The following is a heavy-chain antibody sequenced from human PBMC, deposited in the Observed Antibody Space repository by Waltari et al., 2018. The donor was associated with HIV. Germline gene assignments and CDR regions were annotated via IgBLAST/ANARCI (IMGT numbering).Heavy chain of an antibody. CDR1: GFTFSSYG. CDR3: AKAVSGWANNHY. J-gene: IGHJ4*02. CDR2: IRYEGSNK. D-gene: IGHD6-19*01. Sequence: QVQLVESGGGVGQPAGSLRLSCAASGFTFSSYGMHWVRPAPGKGLEWVAFIRYEGSNKDYADSVKRRFTISSDNSKHTLYLHMNSLRAEDTAVYYCAKAVSGWANNHYWGQGTMVTVSS. V-gene: IGHV3-30*02.